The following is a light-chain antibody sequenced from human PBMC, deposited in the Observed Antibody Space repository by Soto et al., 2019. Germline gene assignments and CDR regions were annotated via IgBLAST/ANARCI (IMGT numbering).Light chain of an antibody. CDR1: QSISSY. CDR3: QQSYSTPFT. V-gene: IGKV1-39*01. J-gene: IGKJ3*01. CDR2: AAS. Sequence: DIQMTQSPSSLSASVGDRVTITCRASQSISSYLNWYQQKPGKAPKLLIYAASSLQSGVPSRFSGSGSGTDFTLTISSLQHEDFATYDCQQSYSTPFTFGPGTKVDIK.